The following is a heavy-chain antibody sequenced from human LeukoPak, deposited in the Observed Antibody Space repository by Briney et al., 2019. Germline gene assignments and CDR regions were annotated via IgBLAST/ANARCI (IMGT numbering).Heavy chain of an antibody. J-gene: IGHJ4*02. Sequence: KPSETLSLTCSVSGVSINPYYWSWIRQSAGKGLEWVGRVYASGTTNYHPSLNGRVTLSVDMSKNHFSLRLSSVTAADTAVYYCERDQGYTYGQTHYFALWGQGILVTVSS. CDR3: ERDQGYTYGQTHYFAL. D-gene: IGHD5-18*01. CDR1: GVSINPYY. V-gene: IGHV4-4*07. CDR2: VYASGTT.